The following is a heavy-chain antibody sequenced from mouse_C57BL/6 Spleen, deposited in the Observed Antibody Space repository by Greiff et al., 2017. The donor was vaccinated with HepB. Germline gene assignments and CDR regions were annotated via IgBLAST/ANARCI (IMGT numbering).Heavy chain of an antibody. Sequence: EVQLQESGPGLVKPSQSLSLTCSVTGYSITSGYYWNWIRQFPGNKLEWMGYISYDGSNNYNPSLKNRISITRDTSKNQFFLKLNSVTTEDTATYYCANIYYDYDGNFDYWGQGTTLTVSS. D-gene: IGHD2-4*01. CDR2: ISYDGSN. J-gene: IGHJ2*01. CDR3: ANIYYDYDGNFDY. V-gene: IGHV3-6*01. CDR1: GYSITSGYY.